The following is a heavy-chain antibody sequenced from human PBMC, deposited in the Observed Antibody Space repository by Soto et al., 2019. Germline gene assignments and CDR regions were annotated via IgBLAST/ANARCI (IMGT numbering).Heavy chain of an antibody. CDR2: INHSGST. CDR1: GGSFSGYY. J-gene: IGHJ5*02. D-gene: IGHD4-4*01. CDR3: ASKSGPSTVTQNWFDP. Sequence: SETLSLTCAVYGGSFSGYYWSWIRQPPGKGLEWIGEINHSGSTNYNPSLKSRVTISVDTSKNQFSLKLSSVTAADTAVYYCASKSGPSTVTQNWFDPWGQGTLVTVSS. V-gene: IGHV4-34*01.